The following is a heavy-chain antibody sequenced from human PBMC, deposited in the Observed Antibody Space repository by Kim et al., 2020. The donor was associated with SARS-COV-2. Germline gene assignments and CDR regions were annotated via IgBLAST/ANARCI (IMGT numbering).Heavy chain of an antibody. CDR3: VNSGDDDAFDI. Sequence: GGSLRLSCAASGFTFSSYAMSWVRQAPGKGLEWVSTISGSGGSTFYADSVKGRFTISRDNSKNTLYLQMNSLRAEDTAVYYCVNSGDDDAFDIWGQGTMVTVSS. CDR2: ISGSGGST. CDR1: GFTFSSYA. V-gene: IGHV3-23*01. J-gene: IGHJ3*02. D-gene: IGHD7-27*01.